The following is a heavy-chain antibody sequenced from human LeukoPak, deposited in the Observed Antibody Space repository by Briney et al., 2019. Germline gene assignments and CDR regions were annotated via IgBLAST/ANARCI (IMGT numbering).Heavy chain of an antibody. D-gene: IGHD6-6*01. CDR3: ATSPTFDP. J-gene: IGHJ5*02. CDR2: ISGSADNT. V-gene: IGHV3-23*01. CDR1: GFTFSSYA. Sequence: GGSLRLSCAASGFTFSSYAMSWVRQAPGKGLEWVSAISGSADNTYYAVSVKGRFTISRDNSKNTLYLQMNNLRAEDTAVYYCATSPTFDPWGQGTLVTVSS.